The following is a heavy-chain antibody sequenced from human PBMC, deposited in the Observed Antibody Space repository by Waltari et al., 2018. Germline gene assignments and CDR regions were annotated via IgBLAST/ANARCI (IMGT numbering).Heavy chain of an antibody. D-gene: IGHD3-22*01. V-gene: IGHV3-48*03. J-gene: IGHJ4*02. CDR2: ISSSGSTI. CDR1: GFTFSSYE. Sequence: EVQLVESGGGLVQPGGSLRLSCAASGFTFSSYEMNWVRQAPGKGLEWVSYISSSGSTIYYADSGKGRFTIARDNAKNSLYLQMNSLRAEDTAVYDCARGAYYYDSSDYYSYWGQGTLVTVSS. CDR3: ARGAYYYDSSDYYSY.